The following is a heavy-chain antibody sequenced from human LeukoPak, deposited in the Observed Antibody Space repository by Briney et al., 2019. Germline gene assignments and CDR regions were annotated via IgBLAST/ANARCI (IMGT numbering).Heavy chain of an antibody. J-gene: IGHJ4*02. Sequence: GGSLRLSCAASGFTFSGYAMSWVRQAPGKGLEWVSAISGSGGSTYYADSVKGRSTISRDNSKNTLYLQMNSLRAEDTAVYYCAKGSTSTVTPTDYWGQGTLVTVSS. D-gene: IGHD4-17*01. CDR3: AKGSTSTVTPTDY. V-gene: IGHV3-23*01. CDR1: GFTFSGYA. CDR2: ISGSGGST.